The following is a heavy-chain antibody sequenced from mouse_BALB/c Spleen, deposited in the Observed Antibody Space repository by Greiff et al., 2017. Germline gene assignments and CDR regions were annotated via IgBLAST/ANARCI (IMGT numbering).Heavy chain of an antibody. V-gene: IGHV1-77*01. CDR1: GYTFTDYV. J-gene: IGHJ2*01. CDR2: IYPGSGST. D-gene: IGHD2-3*01. Sequence: QVQLKESGPELVKPGASVKMSCKASGYTFTDYVISWVKQRTGQGLEWIGEIYPGSGSTYYNEKFKGKATLTADKSSNTAYMQLSSLTSEDTAVYYCIVGLLRDFDYWGQGTTLTVSS. CDR3: IVGLLRDFDY.